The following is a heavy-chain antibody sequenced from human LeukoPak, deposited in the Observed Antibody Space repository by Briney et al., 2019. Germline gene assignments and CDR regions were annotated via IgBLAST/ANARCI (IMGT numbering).Heavy chain of an antibody. CDR3: ARRSDSGSDDGEDYFDY. J-gene: IGHJ4*02. D-gene: IGHD1-26*01. Sequence: SETLSLACTVSGGSINSGTFYWGWIRQPPGKGLEWLGSMYYDGSSYYNPSLKSRVTTSVDTSKTQFSLKLTSVTAADTGVYFCARRSDSGSDDGEDYFDYWGQGTLVTVSS. CDR1: GGSINSGTFY. V-gene: IGHV4-39*01. CDR2: MYYDGSS.